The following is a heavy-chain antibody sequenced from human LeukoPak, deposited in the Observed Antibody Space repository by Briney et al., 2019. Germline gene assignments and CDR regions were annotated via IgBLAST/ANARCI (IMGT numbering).Heavy chain of an antibody. CDR1: GFTFSIYS. Sequence: GGSLRLSCAASGFTFSIYSMNWVRQASGKGLEWVSAISGSGGSTYYADSVKGRFTISRDNSKNTLYLQMNSLRAEDTAVYYCAKAGRYSGHLDYWGQGTLVTVSS. D-gene: IGHD5-12*01. CDR2: ISGSGGST. CDR3: AKAGRYSGHLDY. J-gene: IGHJ4*02. V-gene: IGHV3-23*01.